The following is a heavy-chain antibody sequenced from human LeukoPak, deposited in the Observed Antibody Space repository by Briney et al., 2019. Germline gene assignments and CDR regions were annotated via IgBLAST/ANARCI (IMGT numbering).Heavy chain of an antibody. CDR1: GGSISSYY. J-gene: IGHJ4*02. Sequence: PSETLSLTCTVSGGSISSYYWSWVRQPPGKGLEWIGYVSYSGSTDYNPSLKSRVIISIDTSKKQFSLRQSSVTAADTAVYYCARENDRYGRIDYWGQGTQVTVSS. CDR2: VSYSGST. CDR3: ARENDRYGRIDY. V-gene: IGHV4-59*01. D-gene: IGHD5-18*01.